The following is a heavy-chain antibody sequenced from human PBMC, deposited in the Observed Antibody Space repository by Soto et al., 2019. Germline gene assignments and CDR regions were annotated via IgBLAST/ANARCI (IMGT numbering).Heavy chain of an antibody. CDR1: GVYVSSSSYY. J-gene: IGHJ4*02. CDR3: GRLEGLATISYYFDY. D-gene: IGHD3-9*01. Sequence: SETLSLTCTVSGVYVSSSSYYWGWVRQPPGKGLEWIGSVYYSGSTYYNPSLESRVTISVDKSKNQFSLKLMSLSAADTAVYYCGRLEGLATISYYFDYWGQGALVTVSS. CDR2: VYYSGST. V-gene: IGHV4-39*01.